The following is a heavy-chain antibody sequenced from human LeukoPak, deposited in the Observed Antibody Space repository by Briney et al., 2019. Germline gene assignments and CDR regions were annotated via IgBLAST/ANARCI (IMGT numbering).Heavy chain of an antibody. D-gene: IGHD4-23*01. CDR3: ARDPSTVVNRYHYYMDV. CDR2: INPSGGST. Sequence: ASVKVSCKASGYTFTSYYMHWVRQAPGQGLEWMGIINPSGGSTSYAQKFQGRVTMTRDTSTSTVYMELSSLRSEDTAVYYYARDPSTVVNRYHYYMDVWGKGTTVTVSS. CDR1: GYTFTSYY. V-gene: IGHV1-46*03. J-gene: IGHJ6*03.